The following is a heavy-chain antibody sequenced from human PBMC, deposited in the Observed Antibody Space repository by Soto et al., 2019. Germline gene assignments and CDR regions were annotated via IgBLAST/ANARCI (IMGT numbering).Heavy chain of an antibody. CDR1: GFTFSRYW. J-gene: IGHJ3*02. V-gene: IGHV3-74*01. D-gene: IGHD1-26*01. CDR2: INSDGSNP. CDR3: ARERIVGVYDTFDI. Sequence: PVGSLRLSCAASGFTFSRYWMHWVRQAPGKGLVWVSRINSDGSNPNYADSVKGRFTISRDNAKNTLYLQMNSLRAEDTAVYFCARERIVGVYDTFDIWGQGTMVTVSS.